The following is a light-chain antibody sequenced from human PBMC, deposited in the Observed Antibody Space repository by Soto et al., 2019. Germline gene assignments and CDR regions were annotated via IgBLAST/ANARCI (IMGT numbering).Light chain of an antibody. J-gene: IGKJ5*01. Sequence: DIQMIQSPSSLSASVGDRVTITCRASQSISSYLNWYQQKPGKAPKLLIYAASSLQSGVPSRFSGSGSGTDFTLTISSLQPEDFATYYCQQSYSTPPGFGQGTRLEIK. CDR2: AAS. CDR1: QSISSY. CDR3: QQSYSTPPG. V-gene: IGKV1-39*01.